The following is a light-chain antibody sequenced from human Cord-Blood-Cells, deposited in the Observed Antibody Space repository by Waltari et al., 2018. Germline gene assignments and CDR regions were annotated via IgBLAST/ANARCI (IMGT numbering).Light chain of an antibody. CDR2: DDS. Sequence: SYVLTQPPSVSVAPGKTARLTWGGNNIGSKSVHWYQQKPGQAPVLGVYDDSDRPSGSPGRFSGSNSGNTATLTISRVEAGDEAGYYCQVWDSSSDHWVFGGGTKLTVL. V-gene: IGLV3-21*03. CDR3: QVWDSSSDHWV. J-gene: IGLJ3*02. CDR1: NIGSKS.